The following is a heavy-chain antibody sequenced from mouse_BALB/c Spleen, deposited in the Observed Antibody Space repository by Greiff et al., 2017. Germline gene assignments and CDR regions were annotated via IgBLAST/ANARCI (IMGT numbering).Heavy chain of an antibody. CDR2: ISSGGST. V-gene: IGHV5-6-5*01. CDR3: TRVEGNYTMDN. Sequence: EVLVVESGGGLVKPGGSLKLSCAPSGFTFSSYAMSWVRQTPEKRLEWVASISSGGSTYYPDSAKGRFTSSRDNSRNILYLHMSGLRSEEKAMCYCTRVEGNYTMDNGGEGTSDTVSS. J-gene: IGHJ4*01. CDR1: GFTFSSYA.